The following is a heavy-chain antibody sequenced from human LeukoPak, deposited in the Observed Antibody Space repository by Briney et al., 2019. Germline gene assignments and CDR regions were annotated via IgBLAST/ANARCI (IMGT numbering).Heavy chain of an antibody. D-gene: IGHD6-13*01. Sequence: GGSLRLSCAASGFTFSSYEMNWVRQAPGKGLEWVAVIWYDGSNKYYADSVKGRFTISRDNSKNTLYLQMNSLRAEDTAVYYCARDSSRYAFDYWGQGTLVTVSS. CDR2: IWYDGSNK. J-gene: IGHJ4*02. CDR3: ARDSSRYAFDY. V-gene: IGHV3-33*08. CDR1: GFTFSSYE.